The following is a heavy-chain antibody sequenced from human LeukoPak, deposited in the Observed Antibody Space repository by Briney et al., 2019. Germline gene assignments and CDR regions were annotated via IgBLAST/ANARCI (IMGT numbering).Heavy chain of an antibody. CDR1: GYTFTSYD. V-gene: IGHV1-8*01. Sequence: GASVKVSCKASGYTFTSYDIHWVRQATGQGLEWMGWMNPNSGNTGYAQKFQGRVTMTRHTYISTASMELSRLRSDDTPVYYCASARGTSYCFSDWGQGTPVTGSS. CDR3: ASARGTSYCFSD. D-gene: IGHD3-16*01. J-gene: IGHJ6*01. CDR2: MNPNSGNT.